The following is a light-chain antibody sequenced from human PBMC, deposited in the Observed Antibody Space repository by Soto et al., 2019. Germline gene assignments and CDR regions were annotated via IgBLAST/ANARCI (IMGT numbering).Light chain of an antibody. V-gene: IGKV1-5*03. J-gene: IGKJ1*01. CDR2: KAS. CDR1: QSISIW. Sequence: DIQITQSPSTLSASGGDRFTITCRASQSISIWLAWYQQKPGKAPKLLIDKASSLESGVPSRFSGSGSVTEFTLTISSLQPDDFATYYCKPYNSYSHSFGQGTKLEIK. CDR3: KPYNSYSHS.